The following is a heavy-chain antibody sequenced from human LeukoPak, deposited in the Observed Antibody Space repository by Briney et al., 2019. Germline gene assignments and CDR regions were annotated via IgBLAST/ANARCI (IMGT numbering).Heavy chain of an antibody. D-gene: IGHD3-10*01. V-gene: IGHV4-34*01. J-gene: IGHJ4*02. CDR1: GGSFSGYY. CDR2: INHSGST. Sequence: SETLSLTCAVYGGSFSGYYWSWIRQPPGKGLEWIGEINHSGSTNYNPSLKSRVTISVDTSKNQFSLKLSSVTAADTAVYYCAIPYYYGSGSYLSWGQGTLVTVSS. CDR3: AIPYYYGSGSYLS.